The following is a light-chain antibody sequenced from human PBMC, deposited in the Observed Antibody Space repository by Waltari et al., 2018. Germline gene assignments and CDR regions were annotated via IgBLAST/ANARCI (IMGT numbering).Light chain of an antibody. CDR1: QSVRNS. Sequence: EIVLTQSPGTLSLSPGERVTLSCRASQSVRNSLSWYQQKPGQAPRLLIHDTSNRATVIPARFSGSGSGTDFTLTISSLEPEDFAVYYCQQRSNFGQGTRLDI. V-gene: IGKV3-11*01. CDR3: QQRSN. J-gene: IGKJ5*01. CDR2: DTS.